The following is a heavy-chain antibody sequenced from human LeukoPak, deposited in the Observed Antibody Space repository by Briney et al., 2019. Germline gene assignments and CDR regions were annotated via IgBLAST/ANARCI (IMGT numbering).Heavy chain of an antibody. V-gene: IGHV3-7*01. Sequence: GGSLRLSCAASGFTFSSYAMSWVRQAPGKGLEWVANIKQDGSEKDYVDSVKGRFTISRDNAKKSLYLQMNSLRAEDTAVYYCARAGGSSWADYWGQGTLVTVSS. CDR3: ARAGGSSWADY. CDR1: GFTFSSYA. D-gene: IGHD6-13*01. CDR2: IKQDGSEK. J-gene: IGHJ4*02.